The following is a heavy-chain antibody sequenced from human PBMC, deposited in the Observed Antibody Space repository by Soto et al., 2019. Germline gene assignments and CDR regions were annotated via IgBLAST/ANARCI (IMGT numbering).Heavy chain of an antibody. CDR2: IYSGAST. CDR3: ARDLYCSNGVCYKNYMDV. J-gene: IGHJ6*03. V-gene: IGHV3-66*01. CDR1: GFTVSSNY. Sequence: PGGSLRLSCAASGFTVSSNYMSWVRQAPGKGLEWVSIIYSGASTYYADSVKGRFTISRDDSKNTLYLQMNSLRAEDTAVYYCARDLYCSNGVCYKNYMDVWGKGTTVTVS. D-gene: IGHD2-8*01.